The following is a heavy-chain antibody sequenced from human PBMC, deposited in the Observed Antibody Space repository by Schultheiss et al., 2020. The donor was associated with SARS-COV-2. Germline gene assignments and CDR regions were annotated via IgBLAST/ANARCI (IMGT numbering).Heavy chain of an antibody. D-gene: IGHD2-15*01. Sequence: GESLKISCKASGYTFTGYYVHWVRQAPGQGLEWMGWISAYNGNTNYAQKLQGRVTMTTDTSTSTAYMELRSLRSDDTAVYYCARTGLLCSGGSCYTDYYYYMDVWGKGTTVTVSS. CDR2: ISAYNGNT. CDR3: ARTGLLCSGGSCYTDYYYYMDV. J-gene: IGHJ6*03. CDR1: GYTFTGYY. V-gene: IGHV1-18*04.